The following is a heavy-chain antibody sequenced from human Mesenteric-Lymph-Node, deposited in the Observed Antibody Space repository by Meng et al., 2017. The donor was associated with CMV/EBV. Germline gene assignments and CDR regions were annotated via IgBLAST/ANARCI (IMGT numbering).Heavy chain of an antibody. Sequence: GGSLRPSCAASGFTFSNAWMTWVRQVPGKGPEWVGRVKSKADGGTTDYAAPVKGRFTISRDDSENTLYLQMTSLKTEDTAVYYCTTRTSGDYYDSSGYYYWGQGTLVTVSS. V-gene: IGHV3-15*01. J-gene: IGHJ4*02. CDR3: TTRTSGDYYDSSGYYY. CDR1: GFTFSNAW. CDR2: VKSKADGGTT. D-gene: IGHD3-22*01.